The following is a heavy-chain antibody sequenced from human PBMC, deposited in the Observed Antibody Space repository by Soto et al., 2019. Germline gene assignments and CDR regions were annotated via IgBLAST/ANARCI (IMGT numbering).Heavy chain of an antibody. CDR3: ARGYYYDTSGYYSAFDI. Sequence: SETLSLTCTVSGGSISSDYWSWIRQPPGKGLEWVGYVYNNGGTKYNPSLKSRVTISVDTSNNQFSLKLPSVTAADTAVYYCARGYYYDTSGYYSAFDIWGQGTMVTVSS. D-gene: IGHD3-22*01. CDR1: GGSISSDY. J-gene: IGHJ3*02. V-gene: IGHV4-59*01. CDR2: VYNNGGT.